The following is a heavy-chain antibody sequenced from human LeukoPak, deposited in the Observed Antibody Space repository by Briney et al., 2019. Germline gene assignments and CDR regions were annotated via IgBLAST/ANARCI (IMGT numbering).Heavy chain of an antibody. CDR1: GFTFSGYA. V-gene: IGHV3-23*01. D-gene: IGHD6-13*01. CDR3: AKSHASIWNVYDY. CDR2: ITAGGDST. Sequence: GGSLRLSCAASGFTFSGYAMSWVRLAPGEGLEWVSAITAGGDSTYYAESVKGRFTISRDNLKNMVSLQMSTLRAEDAAIYYCAKSHASIWNVYDYWGQGTLVTVSS. J-gene: IGHJ4*02.